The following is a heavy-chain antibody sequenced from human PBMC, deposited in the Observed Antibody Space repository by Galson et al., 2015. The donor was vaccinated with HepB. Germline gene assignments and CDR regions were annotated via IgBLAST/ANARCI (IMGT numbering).Heavy chain of an antibody. CDR1: GGTFSSYA. CDR3: ARGFREKRRATVVTNWFDP. D-gene: IGHD4-23*01. J-gene: IGHJ5*02. V-gene: IGHV1-69*10. Sequence: SVKVSCKASGGTFSSYAISWVRQAPGQGLEWMGGIIPILGIANYAQKFQGRVTITADKSTSTAYMELSSLRSEDTAVYYCARGFREKRRATVVTNWFDPWGQGTLVTVSS. CDR2: IIPILGIA.